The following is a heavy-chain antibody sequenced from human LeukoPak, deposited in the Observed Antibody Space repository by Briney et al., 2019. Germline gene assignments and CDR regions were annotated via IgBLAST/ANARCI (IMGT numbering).Heavy chain of an antibody. CDR2: ISAYNGNT. D-gene: IGHD2-2*01. CDR1: GYTFTSYG. V-gene: IGHV1-18*01. J-gene: IGHJ6*02. Sequence: GASVKVSCKASGYTFTSYGISWVRQAPGQGLEWMGWISAYNGNTNYAQKLQGRATMTTDTSTSTAYMELRSLRSDDTAVYYCARDGCSSTSCYHYYYGMDVWGQGTTVTVSS. CDR3: ARDGCSSTSCYHYYYGMDV.